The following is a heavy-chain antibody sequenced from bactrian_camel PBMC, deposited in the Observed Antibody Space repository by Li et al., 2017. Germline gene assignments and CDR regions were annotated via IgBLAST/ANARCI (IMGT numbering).Heavy chain of an antibody. V-gene: IGHV3S55*01. CDR1: GIDFADDDHC. CDR3: TSGPEVSGCSGY. D-gene: IGHD5*01. Sequence: HVQLVESGGGSVQAGGSLTLSCVVSGIDFADDDHCMGWFRQAPGKEREGVAVISSDGSTMYADSVKGRFTISKDNAKHTLYLQMSSLNPEDTAMYYCTSGPEVSGCSGYWGQGTQVTVS. CDR2: ISSDGST. J-gene: IGHJ6*01.